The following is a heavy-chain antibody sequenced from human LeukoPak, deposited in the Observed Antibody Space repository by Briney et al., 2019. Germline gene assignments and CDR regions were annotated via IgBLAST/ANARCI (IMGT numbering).Heavy chain of an antibody. CDR1: GYSFTSYW. CDR2: IYPGDSDT. V-gene: IGHV5-51*01. D-gene: IGHD6-13*01. CDR3: ARVEQDSSSWYVY. J-gene: IGHJ4*02. Sequence: GESPKISCKGSGYSFTSYWIGWVRQMPGKGLEWMGIIYPGDSDTRYGPSFQGQVTISADKSISTAYLQWSGLKASDTAMYYCARVEQDSSSWYVYWGQGTLVTVSS.